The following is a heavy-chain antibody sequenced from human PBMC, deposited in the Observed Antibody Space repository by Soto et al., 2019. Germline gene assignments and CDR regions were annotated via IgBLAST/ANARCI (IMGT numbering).Heavy chain of an antibody. V-gene: IGHV4-59*01. CDR2: IYYSGST. D-gene: IGHD2-8*02. CDR3: ARSGAFVIDY. CDR1: GGSISSYY. Sequence: NPSETLSLTCTVSGGSISSYYWSWIRQPPGKGLEWIGYIYYSGSTNYNPSLESRVTISVDTSKNQFSLKLSSVTAADTAVYYCARSGAFVIDYWGQGPLVTVSS. J-gene: IGHJ4*02.